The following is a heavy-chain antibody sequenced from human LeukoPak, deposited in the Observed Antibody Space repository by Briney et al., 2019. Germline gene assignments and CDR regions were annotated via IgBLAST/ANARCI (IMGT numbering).Heavy chain of an antibody. CDR2: MYYSGST. D-gene: IGHD2-15*01. V-gene: IGHV4-31*03. J-gene: IGHJ6*03. CDR1: GGSVNSGGHY. Sequence: PSETLSLTCSVSGGSVNSGGHYWSWIRQHPGKGLEWIGHMYYSGSTNYNPSLKSRVLISVDTSTNQFSLKLSSVTAADTAVYYCARELVVPDGGGYYYYYMDVWGKGTTVTVSS. CDR3: ARELVVPDGGGYYYYYMDV.